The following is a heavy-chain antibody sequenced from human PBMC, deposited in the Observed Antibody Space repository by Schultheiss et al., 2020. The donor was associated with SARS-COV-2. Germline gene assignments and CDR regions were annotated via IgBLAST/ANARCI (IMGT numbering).Heavy chain of an antibody. D-gene: IGHD2-2*01. CDR3: ARHGQYQLLWNWFDP. J-gene: IGHJ5*02. Sequence: SETLSLTCTVSGGSISSGGYYWSWIRQPPGKGLEWIGYIYYSGSTNYNPSLKSRVTISVDTSKNQFSLKLSSVTAADTAVYYCARHGQYQLLWNWFDPWGQGTLVTVSS. CDR2: IYYSGST. V-gene: IGHV4-61*08. CDR1: GGSISSGGYY.